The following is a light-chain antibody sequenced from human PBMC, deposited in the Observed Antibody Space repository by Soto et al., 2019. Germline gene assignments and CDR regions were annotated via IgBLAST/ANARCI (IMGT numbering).Light chain of an antibody. V-gene: IGKV3-15*01. J-gene: IGKJ1*01. Sequence: EIVMTQSPAPLSVSPGETATLSCRASQSVSTSLAWYQQKPGQAPRLLISGASTRATGVPARFSGSGSETEFTLTISSLQSEDFAVYYCQQYNNWWTFGQGTKVEIK. CDR2: GAS. CDR1: QSVSTS. CDR3: QQYNNWWT.